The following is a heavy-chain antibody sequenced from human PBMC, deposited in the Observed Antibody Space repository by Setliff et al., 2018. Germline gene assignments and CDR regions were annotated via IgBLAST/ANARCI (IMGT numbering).Heavy chain of an antibody. CDR1: GFSFSNYA. V-gene: IGHV3-30*01. Sequence: GGSLRLSCAASGFSFSNYAMHWVRQAPGKGLEWVAVISYDGINKYYADSMKGRFTISRDNSKNTLYLQMNSLRAEDTAVYYCARDFGPSKNYNFWSGYVDYWGQGTLVTVSS. CDR3: ARDFGPSKNYNFWSGYVDY. CDR2: ISYDGINK. D-gene: IGHD3-3*01. J-gene: IGHJ4*02.